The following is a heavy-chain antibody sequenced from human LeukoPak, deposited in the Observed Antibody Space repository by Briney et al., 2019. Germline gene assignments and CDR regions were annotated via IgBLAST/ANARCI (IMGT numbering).Heavy chain of an antibody. Sequence: SETLSLTCTVSGGSISSSSYYWGWIRQPPGKGLEWIGSIYYTGSTYYNPSLKSRVTISVDTSKNQLSLKLSSVTAADTAVYYCAKIQYSSSPVDDWGQRTLVTVPS. D-gene: IGHD6-6*01. CDR2: IYYTGST. J-gene: IGHJ4*02. CDR1: GGSISSSSYY. V-gene: IGHV4-39*01. CDR3: AKIQYSSSPVDD.